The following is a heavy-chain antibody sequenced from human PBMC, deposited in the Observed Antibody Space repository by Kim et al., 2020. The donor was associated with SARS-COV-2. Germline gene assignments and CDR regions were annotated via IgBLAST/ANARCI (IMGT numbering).Heavy chain of an antibody. D-gene: IGHD3-10*01. Sequence: ASVKVSCKASGYTFTSYAMNWVRQAPGQGLEWMGWINTNTGNPTYAQGFTGRFVFSVDTSVSTAYLQISSLKAEDTAVYYCARDVRSYYYGSGSYSVGFDPCGQGALCTVSP. CDR1: GYTFTSYA. J-gene: IGHJ5*02. V-gene: IGHV7-4-1*02. CDR2: INTNTGNP. CDR3: ARDVRSYYYGSGSYSVGFDP.